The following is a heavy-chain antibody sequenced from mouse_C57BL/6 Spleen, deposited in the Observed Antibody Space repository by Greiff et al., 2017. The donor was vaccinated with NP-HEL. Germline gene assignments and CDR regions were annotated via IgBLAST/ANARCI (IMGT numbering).Heavy chain of an antibody. Sequence: EVQLQESGPGLAKPSQTLSLTCSVTGYSITSDYWNWIRKFPGNKLEYMGYISYSGSTYYNSSLKSRISITRDTSKNQYYLQLNSVTTEDTATYYCARSSFYGSSYWYFDVWGTGTTVTVSS. V-gene: IGHV3-8*01. D-gene: IGHD1-1*01. CDR1: GYSITSDY. J-gene: IGHJ1*03. CDR2: ISYSGST. CDR3: ARSSFYGSSYWYFDV.